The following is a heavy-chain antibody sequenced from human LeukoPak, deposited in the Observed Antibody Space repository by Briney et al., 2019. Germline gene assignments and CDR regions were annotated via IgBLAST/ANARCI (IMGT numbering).Heavy chain of an antibody. V-gene: IGHV1-69*13. D-gene: IGHD2-2*01. CDR1: GGTFSSYA. CDR3: ATDIVVVPAAPGYYYYMDV. Sequence: ASVKVSCKASGGTFSSYAISWVRQAPGQGLEWMGGIIPIFGTANYAQKFQGRVTITADEPTSTAYMELSSLRSEDTAVYYCATDIVVVPAAPGYYYYMDVWGKGTTVTVSS. J-gene: IGHJ6*03. CDR2: IIPIFGTA.